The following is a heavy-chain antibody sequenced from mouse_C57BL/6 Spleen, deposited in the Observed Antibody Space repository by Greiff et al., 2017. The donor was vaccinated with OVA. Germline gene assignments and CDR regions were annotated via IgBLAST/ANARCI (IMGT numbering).Heavy chain of an antibody. J-gene: IGHJ2*01. V-gene: IGHV1-82*01. CDR3: ARSTMVGDYFDY. CDR1: GYAFSSSW. Sequence: VQLQQSGPELVKPGASVKISCKASGYAFSSSWMNWVKQRPGKGLEWIGRIYPGDGDTNYNGKFKGKATLTADKSSSTAYMQLSSLTSEDSAVYFCARSTMVGDYFDYWGQGTTLTVSS. CDR2: IYPGDGDT. D-gene: IGHD2-1*01.